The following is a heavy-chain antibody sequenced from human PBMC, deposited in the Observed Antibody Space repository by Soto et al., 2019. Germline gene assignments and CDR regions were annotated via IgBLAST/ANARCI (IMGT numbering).Heavy chain of an antibody. V-gene: IGHV1-18*01. J-gene: IGHJ4*02. D-gene: IGHD3-22*01. CDR3: ARDGCNYDSSGYCEWKFAY. Sequence: QVQLVQSGAEVKKPGSSVNVSCKASGYTFTSYGISWVRQAPGQGLEWMGWISAYNGNTNYAQKLQGRVTMTTDTSTSTAYMELRSLRSDDTAVYYCARDGCNYDSSGYCEWKFAYWGQGTLVTVSS. CDR2: ISAYNGNT. CDR1: GYTFTSYG.